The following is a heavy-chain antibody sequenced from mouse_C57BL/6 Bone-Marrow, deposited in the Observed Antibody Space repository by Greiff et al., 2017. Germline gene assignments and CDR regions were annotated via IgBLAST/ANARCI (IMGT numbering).Heavy chain of an antibody. Sequence: VPLQLPGTELLQPGPSVKLSCKASGYSFTSFWMHWVKLRPRQGLEWSGNINPCYGGTNYNEKFKSKATLTVDKSSSTAYMQLSSLTSEDSAVYYCARGNDSWWLLSAMDYGGQGPAVTVTA. J-gene: IGHJ4*01. CDR1: GYSFTSFW. D-gene: IGHD2-3*01. V-gene: IGHV1-53*01. CDR3: ARGNDSWWLLSAMDY. CDR2: INPCYGGT.